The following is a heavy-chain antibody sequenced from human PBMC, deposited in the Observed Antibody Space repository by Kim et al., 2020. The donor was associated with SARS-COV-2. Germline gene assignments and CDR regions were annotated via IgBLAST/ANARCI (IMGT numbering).Heavy chain of an antibody. J-gene: IGHJ4*02. CDR3: ARDLYGGWWELLGYFDY. D-gene: IGHD1-26*01. CDR2: INTNTGNP. Sequence: ASVKVSCKASGYTFTCYAMNWVRQAPGQGLEWMGWINTNTGNPTYAQGFTGRFVFSLDTSVSTAYLQISSLKAEDTAVYYCARDLYGGWWELLGYFDYWGQGTLVTVSS. CDR1: GYTFTCYA. V-gene: IGHV7-4-1*02.